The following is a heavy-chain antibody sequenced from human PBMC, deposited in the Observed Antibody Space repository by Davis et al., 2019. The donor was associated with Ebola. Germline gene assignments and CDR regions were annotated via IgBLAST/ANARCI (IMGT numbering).Heavy chain of an antibody. V-gene: IGHV3-23*01. CDR3: AGETYYYYYGMDV. D-gene: IGHD3-10*01. CDR2: ISGSGGST. J-gene: IGHJ6*02. CDR1: GFTFSSYW. Sequence: GESLKISCAASGFTFSSYWMSWVRQAPGKGLEWVSAISGSGGSTYYADSVKGRFTISRDNAKNTLYLQMNSLRAEDTAVYYCAGETYYYYYGMDVWGQGTTVTVSS.